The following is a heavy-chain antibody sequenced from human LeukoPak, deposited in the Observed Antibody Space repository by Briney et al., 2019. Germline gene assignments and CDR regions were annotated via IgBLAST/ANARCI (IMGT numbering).Heavy chain of an antibody. V-gene: IGHV3-7*01. D-gene: IGHD6-13*01. CDR3: PRLVYSSSWGNYYYSMDV. CDR1: GSTFSTYW. CDR2: IKQHGSEK. Sequence: GGSLRLSCAASGSTFSTYWMSWVRQAPGKGLEWVANIKQHGSEKYYVDSVKGRFTISRDNAKNSLYLQMNSLRAEDTAVYHCPRLVYSSSWGNYYYSMDVWGKGTTVTVSS. J-gene: IGHJ6*03.